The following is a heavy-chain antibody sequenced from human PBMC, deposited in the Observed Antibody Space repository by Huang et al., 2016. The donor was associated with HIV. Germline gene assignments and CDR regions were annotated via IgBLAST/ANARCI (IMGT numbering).Heavy chain of an antibody. J-gene: IGHJ5*02. CDR2: SSPIFGTA. V-gene: IGHV1-69*13. CDR3: ARTAYSYGFRQGYNWFDP. D-gene: IGHD5-18*01. CDR1: GGTFSSYA. Sequence: QVLLVQSGAEVRKPGSSVKVSCTAFGGTFSSYAISWVRQAPGQGLGVMGGSSPIFGTANYTQKFQGRVTITVDESTNTGYMELTRLTSEDTAVYYCARTAYSYGFRQGYNWFDPWGQGTPVTVSS.